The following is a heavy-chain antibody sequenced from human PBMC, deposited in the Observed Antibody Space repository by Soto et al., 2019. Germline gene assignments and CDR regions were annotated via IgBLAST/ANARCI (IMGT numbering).Heavy chain of an antibody. V-gene: IGHV3-48*03. D-gene: IGHD1-26*01. CDR3: ASWEWIDEDY. CDR2: ISNSGDTI. J-gene: IGHJ4*02. Sequence: EVQLVESGGALAQPGGSLRLSCVASEFIFSSYDMNWVRQAPGKGLEWVSHISNSGDTIYYTDSVKGRFTISRDNAMNSLYLQMDNLRVEDTGVYYCASWEWIDEDYWGQGTLVTVSS. CDR1: EFIFSSYD.